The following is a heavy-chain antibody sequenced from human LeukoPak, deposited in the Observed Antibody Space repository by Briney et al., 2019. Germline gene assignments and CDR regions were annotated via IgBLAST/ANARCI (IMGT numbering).Heavy chain of an antibody. CDR3: ARGGPAAGRFDY. V-gene: IGHV3-66*01. D-gene: IGHD6-13*01. J-gene: IGHJ4*02. Sequence: QTGGSLRLSCAASGFTFDDYGMSWVRQAPGKGVEWVSVIYSGGSTYYADSVKGRFTISRDNSKNTLYLQMNSLRAEDTAVYYCARGGPAAGRFDYWGQGTLVTVSS. CDR1: GFTFDDYG. CDR2: IYSGGST.